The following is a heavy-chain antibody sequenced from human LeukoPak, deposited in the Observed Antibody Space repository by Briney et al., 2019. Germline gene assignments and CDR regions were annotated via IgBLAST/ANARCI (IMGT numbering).Heavy chain of an antibody. CDR2: ISYDGSNK. CDR3: AKGSPDIVVVPAAMTF. V-gene: IGHV3-30*18. CDR1: GFTFSSYG. J-gene: IGHJ4*02. Sequence: GRSLRLSCAASGFTFSSYGMHWVRQAPGKGLEWVAVISYDGSNKYYADSVKGRFTISRDNSKNTLYLQMNSLRVEDTAVYYCAKGSPDIVVVPAAMTFWGQGTLATVSS. D-gene: IGHD2-2*01.